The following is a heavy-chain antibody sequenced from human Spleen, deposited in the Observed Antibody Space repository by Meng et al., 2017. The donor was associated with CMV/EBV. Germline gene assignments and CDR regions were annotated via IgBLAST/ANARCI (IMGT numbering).Heavy chain of an antibody. CDR3: ARGPHKNRYGGNSPRDYYYGMDV. J-gene: IGHJ6*02. CDR1: GGSFSGYY. V-gene: IGHV4-34*01. D-gene: IGHD4-23*01. Sequence: SQTLSLTCAVYGGSFSGYYWTWIRQPPGKGLEWIGEINHSGSTNYNPSLKSRVTFSVDTSRKQFSLRLTSVNAADTAVFYCARGPHKNRYGGNSPRDYYYGMDVWGQGSAVTVSS. CDR2: INHSGST.